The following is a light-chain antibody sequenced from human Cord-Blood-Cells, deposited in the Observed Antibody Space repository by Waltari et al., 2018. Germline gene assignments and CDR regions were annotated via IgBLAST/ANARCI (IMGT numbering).Light chain of an antibody. Sequence: QSALTQPASVSGSPGQSITISCTGTSSDVGGYNYVSWYQQHPVKAPKLMVYDVSNRPSGVSNRFSGSKSGNTASLTISGLQAEDEADYYGSSYTSSSTYVFGTGTKVTVL. CDR3: SSYTSSSTYV. V-gene: IGLV2-14*01. CDR1: SSDVGGYNY. CDR2: DVS. J-gene: IGLJ1*01.